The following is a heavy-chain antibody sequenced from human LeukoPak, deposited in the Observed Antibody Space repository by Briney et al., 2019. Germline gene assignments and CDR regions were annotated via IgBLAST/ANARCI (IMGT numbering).Heavy chain of an antibody. V-gene: IGHV4-39*01. Sequence: PSETLSLTCSVSGGSTSSSSHYWGWIRQPPGKGLEWIGSIYYSGSTYYNPSLKSRVTISVDTSKNQFSLRLSSVTAADTAVYYCARQKGGSSWSDYWGQGTLVTVSS. D-gene: IGHD6-13*01. CDR1: GGSTSSSSHY. CDR2: IYYSGST. J-gene: IGHJ4*02. CDR3: ARQKGGSSWSDY.